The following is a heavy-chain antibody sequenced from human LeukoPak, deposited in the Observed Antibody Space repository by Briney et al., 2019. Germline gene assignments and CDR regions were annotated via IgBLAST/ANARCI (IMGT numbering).Heavy chain of an antibody. V-gene: IGHV4-34*01. CDR2: INHSGST. D-gene: IGHD3-10*01. Sequence: SETVSLTCAVYGGSFSGYYWSWIRQPPGKGLEWIGEINHSGSTNYNPSLKSRVTISVDTSKNQFSLRLSSVTAADTAVYYCARLGGEGVPYYYYYMDVWGKGTTVTVSS. CDR1: GGSFSGYY. CDR3: ARLGGEGVPYYYYYMDV. J-gene: IGHJ6*03.